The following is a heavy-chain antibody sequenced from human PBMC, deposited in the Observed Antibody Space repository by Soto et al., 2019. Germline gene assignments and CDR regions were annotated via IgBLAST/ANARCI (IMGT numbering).Heavy chain of an antibody. Sequence: SETLSLTCTVSGGSISSYYWSWIRQPPGKGLEWIGYIYYSGSTNYNPSLKSRVTISVDTSKNQFSLKLSSVTAADTAVYYCARANPKLLRFDPWGQGTLVTVSS. D-gene: IGHD2-15*01. J-gene: IGHJ5*02. V-gene: IGHV4-59*01. CDR1: GGSISSYY. CDR2: IYYSGST. CDR3: ARANPKLLRFDP.